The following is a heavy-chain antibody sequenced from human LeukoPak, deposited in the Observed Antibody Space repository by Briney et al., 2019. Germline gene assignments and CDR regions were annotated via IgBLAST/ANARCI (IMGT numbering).Heavy chain of an antibody. Sequence: SGGSLRLSCAASGFTFSSYNMNWVRQAPGKGLEWVSSITSGSNYIYYADSVKGRFTISRDNAKNSLYLQMSSLRAEDTTVYYCARDCWDYGSGSYCGIDYWGQGTLVTVSS. CDR2: ITSGSNYI. D-gene: IGHD3-10*01. J-gene: IGHJ4*02. CDR3: ARDCWDYGSGSYCGIDY. CDR1: GFTFSSYN. V-gene: IGHV3-21*03.